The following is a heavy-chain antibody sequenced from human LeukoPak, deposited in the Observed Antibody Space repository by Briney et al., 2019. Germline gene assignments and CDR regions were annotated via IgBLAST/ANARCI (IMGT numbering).Heavy chain of an antibody. V-gene: IGHV7-4-1*02. Sequence: ASVKVSCKASGYTFTSYAMNWVRQAPGQGLEWMGWINTNTGNPTYAQGFTGRFVFSLDTSVSTAYLQISSLKAEDTAVYYCARDGLLRYFDWLLAQDYYFDYWGQGTLVTISS. CDR1: GYTFTSYA. CDR3: ARDGLLRYFDWLLAQDYYFDY. J-gene: IGHJ4*02. D-gene: IGHD3-9*01. CDR2: INTNTGNP.